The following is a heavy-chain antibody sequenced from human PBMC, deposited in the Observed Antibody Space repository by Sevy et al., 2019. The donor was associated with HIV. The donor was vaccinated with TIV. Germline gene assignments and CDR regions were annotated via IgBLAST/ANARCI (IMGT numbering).Heavy chain of an antibody. CDR1: GGSISSGGYY. J-gene: IGHJ6*02. V-gene: IGHV4-31*03. Sequence: SETLSLTCTVSGGSISSGGYYWTWIRQHPGKGLEWIGYIYYSGTTYYNPSLKSRVTISVDTSKNQFSLKLSSVTVAETAVYYCARWHDFWSGYYTGYYYGMDVWGQGTTVTVSS. CDR2: IYYSGTT. CDR3: ARWHDFWSGYYTGYYYGMDV. D-gene: IGHD3-3*01.